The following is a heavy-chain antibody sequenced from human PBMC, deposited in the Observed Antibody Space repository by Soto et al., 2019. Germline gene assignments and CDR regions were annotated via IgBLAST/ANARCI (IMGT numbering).Heavy chain of an antibody. J-gene: IGHJ5*02. CDR3: AKLPWAGYGGIFDP. V-gene: IGHV4-59*01. CDR1: GGSLSSYY. CDR2: VYYSGNT. D-gene: IGHD4-17*01. Sequence: PSETLSLTCTVSGGSLSSYYWTWIRQPPGKGLEWIGYVYYSGNTNYNPSLKSRVTISVDTSKNQFSLKLGSVTAADTAVYYCAKLPWAGYGGIFDPWGQGTLVTVSS.